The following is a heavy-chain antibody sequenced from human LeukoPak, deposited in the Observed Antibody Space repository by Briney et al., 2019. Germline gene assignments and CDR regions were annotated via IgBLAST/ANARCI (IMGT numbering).Heavy chain of an antibody. J-gene: IGHJ2*01. CDR3: ARVHTAVVIGYFDL. CDR2: IYHSGST. Sequence: PSGTLSLTCTVSGDSISSINWWSWVRQPPGKGLEWIGEIYHSGSTNYNPSLKSRVTISVDTSKNELSLKLSSVTAADTAVYYCARVHTAVVIGYFDLWGRGTLVTVSS. CDR1: GDSISSINW. D-gene: IGHD5-18*01. V-gene: IGHV4-4*02.